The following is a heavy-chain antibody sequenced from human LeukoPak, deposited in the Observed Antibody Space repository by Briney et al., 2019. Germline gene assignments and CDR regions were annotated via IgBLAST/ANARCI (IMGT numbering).Heavy chain of an antibody. J-gene: IGHJ6*02. Sequence: PSQTLSLTCTVSGGSISSGSYYWSWIRQPAGKGLEWIGRIYTSGSTNYNPSLKSRVTISVDTSKNQFSLKLSSVTAADTAVYYCARDPDYYDSSGSGGSYGMDVWAKGPRSPSP. D-gene: IGHD3-22*01. V-gene: IGHV4-61*02. CDR3: ARDPDYYDSSGSGGSYGMDV. CDR1: GGSISSGSYY. CDR2: IYTSGST.